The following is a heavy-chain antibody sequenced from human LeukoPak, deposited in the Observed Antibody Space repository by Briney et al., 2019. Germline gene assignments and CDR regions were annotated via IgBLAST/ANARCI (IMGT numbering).Heavy chain of an antibody. D-gene: IGHD6-19*01. CDR2: FSGSGGST. V-gene: IGHV3-23*01. CDR3: AKDLGYSSGWYEGYYFDY. J-gene: IGHJ4*02. CDR1: GFTFSSYA. Sequence: GGSLRLSCAASGFTFSSYAMSWVRQAPGKGLEWVSAFSGSGGSTYYADSVKGRFTISRDNSKNTLYLQMNSLRAEDTAVYYCAKDLGYSSGWYEGYYFDYWGQGTLVTVSS.